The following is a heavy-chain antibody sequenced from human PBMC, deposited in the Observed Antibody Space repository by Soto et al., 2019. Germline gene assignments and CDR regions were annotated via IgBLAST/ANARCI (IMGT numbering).Heavy chain of an antibody. V-gene: IGHV3-11*01. CDR2: ISKDSGSAT. CDR3: TKENWPTPDS. Sequence: LVESWGALVKPGGSLRLSCAASGFIFRDWFMSLLRQAPGKGMEWISYISKDSGSATRYADSVKGRFTISRDNAKNSLLLQMNNLTVEDTAVYYCTKENWPTPDSWGQGTLVTVSS. J-gene: IGHJ4*02. CDR1: GFIFRDWF. D-gene: IGHD1-1*01.